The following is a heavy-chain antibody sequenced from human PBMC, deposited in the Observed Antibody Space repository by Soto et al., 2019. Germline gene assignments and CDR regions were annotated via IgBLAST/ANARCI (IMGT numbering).Heavy chain of an antibody. CDR1: GFTFSSYS. Sequence: EVQLVESGGGLVKPGGSLRLSCAASGFTFSSYSINWVRQAPGKGLEWVSSISSSSSYIYYADSVKGRFTISRDNAKKSLYLQMNSLRVEDTAVYYCARTYSSGWYEGWFDPWGQGALVTVSS. CDR2: ISSSSSYI. D-gene: IGHD6-19*01. V-gene: IGHV3-21*01. J-gene: IGHJ5*02. CDR3: ARTYSSGWYEGWFDP.